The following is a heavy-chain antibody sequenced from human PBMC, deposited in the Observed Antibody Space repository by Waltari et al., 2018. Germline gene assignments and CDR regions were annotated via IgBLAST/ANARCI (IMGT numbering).Heavy chain of an antibody. V-gene: IGHV4-59*01. CDR1: GGPISTYY. CDR2: IYYTGDT. Sequence: QVQLQESGPALVKPSEPLSLTCTISGGPISTYYWSWVRQPPGKGLEWIGYIYYTGDTNYNPSRKSRVTISLGTSTYQFSLRLSSVTAADTAVYFCAKNRFDMDVWGKGTTVIVSS. CDR3: AKNRFDMDV. J-gene: IGHJ6*03. D-gene: IGHD3-16*01.